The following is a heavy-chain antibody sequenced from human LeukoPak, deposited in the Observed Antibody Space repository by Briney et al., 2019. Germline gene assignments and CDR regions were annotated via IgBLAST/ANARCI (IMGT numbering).Heavy chain of an antibody. CDR1: GGSISSYY. CDR2: IYYSGST. V-gene: IGHV4-39*01. Sequence: PSETLSLTCTVSGGSISSYYWGWIRQPPGKGLEWIGSIYYSGSTYYNPSLKSRVTISVDTSKNQFSLKLSSVTAADTAVYYCATRFGGYYVFDYWGQGTLVTVSS. CDR3: ATRFGGYYVFDY. D-gene: IGHD3-3*01. J-gene: IGHJ4*02.